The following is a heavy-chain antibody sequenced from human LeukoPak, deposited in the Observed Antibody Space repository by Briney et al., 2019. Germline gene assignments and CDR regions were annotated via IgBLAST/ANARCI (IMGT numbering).Heavy chain of an antibody. J-gene: IGHJ5*02. CDR2: IYYSGST. Sequence: PSETLSLTCTVSGGSISSYFWSWIRQPPGKGLEWIGYIYYSGSTNYNPSLKSRVTISVDTSKNQFSLKLSSVTAADTAVYYCARDQSTYYDFWSGPNWFDPWGQGTLVTVSS. D-gene: IGHD3-3*01. CDR3: ARDQSTYYDFWSGPNWFDP. CDR1: GGSISSYF. V-gene: IGHV4-59*01.